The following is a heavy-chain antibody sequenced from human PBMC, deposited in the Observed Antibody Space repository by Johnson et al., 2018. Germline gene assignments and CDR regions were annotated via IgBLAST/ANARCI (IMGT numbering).Heavy chain of an antibody. V-gene: IGHV3-15*01. CDR3: TTADVDDFPYYYYYMDV. D-gene: IGHD3-3*01. J-gene: IGHJ6*03. CDR1: EFTFNNAW. CDR2: IKSKFDGGTT. Sequence: VQLVQSGGGLVKPGGSLRLSCATSEFTFNNAWMNWVRQAPGKGLEWVGRIKSKFDGGTTDYAAPVKGRFTIPRADSKNTLYLQMNSLKTEGTAVCYCTTADVDDFPYYYYYMDVWGKGTTVTVSS.